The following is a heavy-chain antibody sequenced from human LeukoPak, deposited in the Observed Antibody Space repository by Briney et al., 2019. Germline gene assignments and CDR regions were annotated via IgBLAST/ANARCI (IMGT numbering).Heavy chain of an antibody. CDR2: INLSGGST. Sequence: GASVKVSCKASGYTFTSYYMHWVRQAPGQGLEWMGIINLSGGSTSYAQKFQGRVTMTRDTSTSTVYMELSSLRSEDTAVYYCARVRSRVRGAFDIWGQGTMVTVSS. V-gene: IGHV1-46*01. D-gene: IGHD3-10*01. J-gene: IGHJ3*02. CDR3: ARVRSRVRGAFDI. CDR1: GYTFTSYY.